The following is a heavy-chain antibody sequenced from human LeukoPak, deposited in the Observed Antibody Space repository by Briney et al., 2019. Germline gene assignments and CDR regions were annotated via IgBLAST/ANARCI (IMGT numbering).Heavy chain of an antibody. Sequence: GGSLRLSCAASGFTYSSYAMHWVRQAPGKGLEWVAVISYDGSHKYYAESVKGRFTISRDDSKNTLYLQMNSLRADDTAVYYCARGPDIAATGHLFDYWGREPWSPSPQ. V-gene: IGHV3-30*04. CDR2: ISYDGSHK. CDR3: ARGPDIAATGHLFDY. J-gene: IGHJ4*02. CDR1: GFTYSSYA. D-gene: IGHD6-25*01.